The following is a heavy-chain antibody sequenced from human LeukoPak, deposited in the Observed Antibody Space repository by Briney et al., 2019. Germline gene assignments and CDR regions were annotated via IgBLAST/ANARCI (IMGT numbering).Heavy chain of an antibody. V-gene: IGHV3-30*18. Sequence: PGGSLRLSCAASGFTFSSYGMHWVRQAPGKGLEWVAVISYDGSNKYYADSVKGRFTISRDNSKNTLYLQMNSLRAEDTAVYYCAKETSPKLFDYWGQGTLVTVSS. CDR2: ISYDGSNK. CDR1: GFTFSSYG. J-gene: IGHJ4*02. CDR3: AKETSPKLFDY.